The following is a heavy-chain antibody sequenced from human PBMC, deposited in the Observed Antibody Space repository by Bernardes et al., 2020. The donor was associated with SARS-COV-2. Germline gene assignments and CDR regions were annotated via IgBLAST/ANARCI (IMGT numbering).Heavy chain of an antibody. Sequence: GGSLRLSCAASGFTFSSYAMSWVRQAPGKGLEWVSAISGSGGSTYYADSVKGRFTISRDNSKNTLYLQMNSLRAEDTAVYYCATPLLVVPAAPYYYYGMGVWGQGTAVTVAS. CDR1: GFTFSSYA. CDR2: ISGSGGST. V-gene: IGHV3-23*01. J-gene: IGHJ6*02. D-gene: IGHD2-2*01. CDR3: ATPLLVVPAAPYYYYGMGV.